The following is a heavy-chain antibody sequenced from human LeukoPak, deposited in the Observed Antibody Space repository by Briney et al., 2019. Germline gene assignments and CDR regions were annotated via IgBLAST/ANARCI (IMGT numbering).Heavy chain of an antibody. CDR3: ARVGSVGNYDFWSGYSE. Sequence: ASVKVSCKASGGTFSSYAISWVRQAPGQGLEWMGGIIPIFGTANYAQKFQGRVTITTDESTSTAYMELSSLRSEDTAVYYCARVGSVGNYDFWSGYSEWGQGTLVTVSS. J-gene: IGHJ4*02. D-gene: IGHD3-3*01. V-gene: IGHV1-69*05. CDR1: GGTFSSYA. CDR2: IIPIFGTA.